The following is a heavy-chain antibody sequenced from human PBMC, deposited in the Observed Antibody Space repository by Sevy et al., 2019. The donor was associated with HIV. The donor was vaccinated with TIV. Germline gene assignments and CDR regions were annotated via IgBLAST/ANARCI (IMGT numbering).Heavy chain of an antibody. CDR3: ARVSSMVRGVIVTPPREAAFDI. J-gene: IGHJ3*02. CDR2: IKQDGSEK. V-gene: IGHV3-7*01. D-gene: IGHD3-10*01. CDR1: GFTFSSYW. Sequence: GGSLRLSCAASGFTFSSYWMSWVRQAPGKGLEWVANIKQDGSEKYYVDSVKGRFTISRDNAKNSLYLQMNSLRAEDTAVYYCARVSSMVRGVIVTPPREAAFDIWGQGTMVTVSS.